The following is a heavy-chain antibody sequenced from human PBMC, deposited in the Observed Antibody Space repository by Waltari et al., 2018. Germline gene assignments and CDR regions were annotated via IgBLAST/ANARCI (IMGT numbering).Heavy chain of an antibody. CDR3: LNYDFDS. CDR2: INNDGSIV. CDR1: GFNFSNYF. D-gene: IGHD1-7*01. V-gene: IGHV3-74*01. Sequence: DVQVVESGGGLVRPGGSLRLSCIGSGFNFSNYFIPWVRQAPGEGPVWFARINNDGSIVNYADSVKGRFSISRDNAKSTVYLQMNNLRGEDTALYHCLNYDFDSWGQGTLVTVSS. J-gene: IGHJ4*02.